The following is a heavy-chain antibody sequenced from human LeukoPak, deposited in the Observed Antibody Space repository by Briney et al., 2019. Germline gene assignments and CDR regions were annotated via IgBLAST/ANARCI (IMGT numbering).Heavy chain of an antibody. CDR3: ARCSRSSTDCYSEFDI. D-gene: IGHD2-2*02. J-gene: IGHJ3*02. CDR2: INWNGDST. V-gene: IGHV3-20*04. CDR1: GFTFDDYG. Sequence: PGGSLRLSCAASGFTFDDYGMSWVRQGPGKGLEWVSAINWNGDSTGYADSVRGRFTIFRDNAKNSLYLQMNSLRADDTALYYCARCSRSSTDCYSEFDIWGQGTMVTVSS.